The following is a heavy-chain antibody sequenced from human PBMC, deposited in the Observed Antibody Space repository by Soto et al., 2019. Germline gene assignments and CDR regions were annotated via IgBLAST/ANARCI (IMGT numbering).Heavy chain of an antibody. J-gene: IGHJ6*02. CDR1: GYTFTSYA. Sequence: ASVKVSCKASGYTFTSYAMHCVRQAPGQRLEWMGWINAGNGNTKYSQKFQGRVTITRDTSASTAYMELSSLRSEDTAVYYCARGPWSSSSGPYGMDVWGQGTTVTVSS. CDR3: ARGPWSSSSGPYGMDV. D-gene: IGHD6-6*01. V-gene: IGHV1-3*01. CDR2: INAGNGNT.